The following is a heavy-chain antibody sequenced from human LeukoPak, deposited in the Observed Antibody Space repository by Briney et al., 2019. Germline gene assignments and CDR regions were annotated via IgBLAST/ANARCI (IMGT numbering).Heavy chain of an antibody. V-gene: IGHV4-39*01. J-gene: IGHJ3*02. CDR2: IYYSGST. CDR1: GGSISSSSYY. Sequence: SETLSLTCIVSGGSISSSSYYWGWIRQPPGKGLEWIGSIYYSGSTYYNPSLKSRVTISVDTSKNQFSLKLSSVTAADTAVYYCARGPYGDYLHDAFDIWGQGTMVTVSS. D-gene: IGHD4-17*01. CDR3: ARGPYGDYLHDAFDI.